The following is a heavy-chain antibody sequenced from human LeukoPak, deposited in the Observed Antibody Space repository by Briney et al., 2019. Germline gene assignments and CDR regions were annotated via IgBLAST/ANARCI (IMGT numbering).Heavy chain of an antibody. CDR1: GGSFSGYY. D-gene: IGHD2-15*01. Sequence: SETLSLTCAVYGGSFSGYYWSWIRQPPGKGLEWIGEINHSGSTNYNPSLKSRVTISVDTSKNQFSLKLSSVTAADTAVYYCARKAARYCSGGSCLRSRYFDLWGRGTLVTVSS. V-gene: IGHV4-34*01. CDR3: ARKAARYCSGGSCLRSRYFDL. CDR2: INHSGST. J-gene: IGHJ2*01.